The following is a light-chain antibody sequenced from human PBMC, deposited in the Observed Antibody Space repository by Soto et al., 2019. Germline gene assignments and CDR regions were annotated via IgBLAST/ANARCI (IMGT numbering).Light chain of an antibody. CDR2: EGT. V-gene: IGLV2-23*03. J-gene: IGLJ1*01. Sequence: QSALTQPASVSGSPGQSITISCTGTSSDVGSYNLVSWYQQHPGKAPKLMIYEGTKRPSGVSNRFSGSKSGNTASLTISGLQAADEADYSCCSHAGSSPVFGTGTKVTVL. CDR3: CSHAGSSPV. CDR1: SSDVGSYNL.